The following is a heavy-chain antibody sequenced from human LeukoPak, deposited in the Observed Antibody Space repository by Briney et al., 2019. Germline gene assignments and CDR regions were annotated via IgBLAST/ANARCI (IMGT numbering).Heavy chain of an antibody. CDR3: AREATYYQWRREPFDY. D-gene: IGHD1-26*01. CDR1: GGTFSSYA. CDR2: IIPIFGTA. Sequence: GASVKVSCKASGGTFSSYAISWVRQAPGQGLEWMGGIIPIFGTANYAQKFQGRVTITADESTSTAYMELSSLRSEDTAVYYCAREATYYQWRREPFDYWGQGTLVTVSS. V-gene: IGHV1-69*13. J-gene: IGHJ4*02.